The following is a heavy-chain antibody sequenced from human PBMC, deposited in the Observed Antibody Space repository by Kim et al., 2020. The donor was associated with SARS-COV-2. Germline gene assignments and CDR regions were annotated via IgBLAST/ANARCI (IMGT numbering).Heavy chain of an antibody. J-gene: IGHJ4*02. D-gene: IGHD3-3*01. CDR3: ARESAQGFLEWFHDY. Sequence: DSVKGRFTISRDNAKNSLYLQMNSLRAEDTAVYYCARESAQGFLEWFHDYWGQGTLVTVSS. V-gene: IGHV3-7*03.